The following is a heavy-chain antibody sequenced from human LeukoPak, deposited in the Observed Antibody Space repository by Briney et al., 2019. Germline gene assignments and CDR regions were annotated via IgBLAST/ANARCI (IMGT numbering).Heavy chain of an antibody. V-gene: IGHV3-30*03. CDR3: ARSGDWSDSQPFDY. CDR1: GFTFSSYS. CDR2: ISYDGGKK. J-gene: IGHJ4*02. Sequence: GGSLRLSCAASGFTFSSYSMNWVRQAPGKGLEWVAIISYDGGKKYYADSVKGRFTVSRDNSKNTVYLQMNSLRAEDMAVYYCARSGDWSDSQPFDYWGQGTLVTVSS. D-gene: IGHD1-1*01.